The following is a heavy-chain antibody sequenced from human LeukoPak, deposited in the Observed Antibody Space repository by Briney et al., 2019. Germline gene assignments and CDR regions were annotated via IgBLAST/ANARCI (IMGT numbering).Heavy chain of an antibody. Sequence: ASVKVSCKASGYTFTSYGISWVRQAPGQGLEWMGWISPNSGATSYAQKFQGRVTLTKDTSLSAAYMELSRLTSDDTAVYYCARAPAPVKYNLDYWGQGTLVTVSS. CDR2: ISPNSGAT. D-gene: IGHD1-14*01. CDR3: ARAPAPVKYNLDY. CDR1: GYTFTSYG. V-gene: IGHV1-18*01. J-gene: IGHJ4*02.